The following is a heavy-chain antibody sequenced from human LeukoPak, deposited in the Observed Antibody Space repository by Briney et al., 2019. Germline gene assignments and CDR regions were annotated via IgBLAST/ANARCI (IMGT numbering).Heavy chain of an antibody. V-gene: IGHV4-39*07. CDR2: IYYGEST. J-gene: IGHJ4*02. D-gene: IGHD6-13*01. CDR1: GGSISSSSYY. CDR3: ATTIALTSERYFDY. Sequence: SETLSLTCTVSGGSISSSSYYWGWIRQPPGKGLEWTGSIYYGESTYYNPSLKSRVTISVDTSKNQFSLNLSSVTAADTAVYYCATTIALTSERYFDYWGQGTLVTVSS.